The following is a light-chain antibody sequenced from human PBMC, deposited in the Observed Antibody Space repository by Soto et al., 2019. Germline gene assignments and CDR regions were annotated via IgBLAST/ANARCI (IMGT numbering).Light chain of an antibody. CDR2: DVS. CDR3: SSYTSSSHVV. CDR1: SSDVGGYNY. J-gene: IGLJ2*01. Sequence: QSVLTQPASVPGSPGQSITISCTGTSSDVGGYNYVSWYQQHPGKAPKLMIYDVSNRPSGVSNRFSGSKSGNTASLTISGLQAEDEADYYCSSYTSSSHVVFGGGTKLTVL. V-gene: IGLV2-14*01.